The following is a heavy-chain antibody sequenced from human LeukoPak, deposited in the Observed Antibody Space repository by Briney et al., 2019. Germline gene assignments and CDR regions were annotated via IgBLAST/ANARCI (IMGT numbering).Heavy chain of an antibody. V-gene: IGHV1-2*02. CDR3: ARVPRIQLWSTNPPFDY. Sequence: ASVKVSCKASGYTFTGYYMHWVRQAPGQRLEWMGWINPNSGGTNYAQKFQGRVTMTRDTSISTAYMELSSLRSEDTAVYYCARVPRIQLWSTNPPFDYWGQGTLVTVSS. CDR2: INPNSGGT. D-gene: IGHD5-18*01. J-gene: IGHJ4*02. CDR1: GYTFTGYY.